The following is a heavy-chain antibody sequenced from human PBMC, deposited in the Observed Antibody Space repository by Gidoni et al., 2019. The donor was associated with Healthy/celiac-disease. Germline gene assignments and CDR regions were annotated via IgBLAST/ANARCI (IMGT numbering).Heavy chain of an antibody. J-gene: IGHJ5*02. CDR3: AHTQLGYCSSTSCYWNWFDP. Sequence: QITLKESGPTLVKPTQTLTLTCTFSGFSLSTSGVGVGWIRQPPGKALEWLALIYWNDDKRYSPSLKSRLTITKDTSKNQVVLTMTNMDPVDTATYYCAHTQLGYCSSTSCYWNWFDPWGQGTLVTVSS. CDR2: IYWNDDK. D-gene: IGHD2-2*01. CDR1: GFSLSTSGVG. V-gene: IGHV2-5*01.